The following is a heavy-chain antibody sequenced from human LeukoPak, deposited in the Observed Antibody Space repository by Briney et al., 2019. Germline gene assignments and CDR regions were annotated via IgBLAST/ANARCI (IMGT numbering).Heavy chain of an antibody. CDR2: ISSSSSYI. Sequence: PGGSLRLSCAASGFTFSSYAMHWVRQAPGKGLEWVSSISSSSSYIYYAGSVKGRFTISRDNAKNSLFLQMNSLGPEDTAVYYCARDGRHYYGSGNYYSKDAFDIWGQGTMVTVSS. V-gene: IGHV3-21*01. D-gene: IGHD3-10*01. CDR3: ARDGRHYYGSGNYYSKDAFDI. J-gene: IGHJ3*02. CDR1: GFTFSSYA.